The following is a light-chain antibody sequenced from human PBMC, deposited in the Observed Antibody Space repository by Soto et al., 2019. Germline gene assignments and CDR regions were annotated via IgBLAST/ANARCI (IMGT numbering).Light chain of an antibody. CDR1: QSISSY. CDR2: AAS. CDR3: QQLISYPLT. J-gene: IGKJ4*01. Sequence: DIQMTQSPSSLSASVGDRVTITCRASQSISSYLNWYQQKPGKAPKLLIYAASSLQSGVPSRFSGSGSGTDFTLTISSLQPEDFATYHCQQLISYPLTFGGGTKVDIK. V-gene: IGKV1-39*01.